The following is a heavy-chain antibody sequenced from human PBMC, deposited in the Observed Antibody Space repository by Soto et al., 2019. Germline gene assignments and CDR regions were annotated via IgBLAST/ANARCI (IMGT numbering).Heavy chain of an antibody. CDR1: GYGFTSYW. CDR3: ARHRGATVTTWGGAFDI. CDR2: IDPSDSYT. D-gene: IGHD4-17*01. Sequence: PGESLKISCKGSGYGFTSYWISWVRQMPGKGLEWMGRIDPSDSYTNYSPSFQGHVTISADKSISTAYLQWSSLKASDTAMYYCARHRGATVTTWGGAFDIWGQGTMVTVSS. V-gene: IGHV5-10-1*01. J-gene: IGHJ3*02.